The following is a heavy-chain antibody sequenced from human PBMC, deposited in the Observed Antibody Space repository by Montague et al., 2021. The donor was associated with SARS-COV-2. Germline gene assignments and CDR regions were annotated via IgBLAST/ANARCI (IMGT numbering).Heavy chain of an antibody. J-gene: IGHJ4*02. Sequence: FRSLSCAASGFTFRSHTMNWVRQSPGMGLEWVSFISSSSSSIYYADSLKGRFTISRDNAKNSLYLQMNSLRVEDTAVYYCVRGGACSGGKCNGGARDWGQGTLVTVSS. CDR1: GFTFRSHT. D-gene: IGHD2-15*01. V-gene: IGHV3-21*01. CDR3: VRGGACSGGKCNGGARD. CDR2: ISSSSSSI.